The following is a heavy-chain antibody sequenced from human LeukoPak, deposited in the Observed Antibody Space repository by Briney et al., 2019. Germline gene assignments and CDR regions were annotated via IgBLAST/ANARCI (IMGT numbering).Heavy chain of an antibody. D-gene: IGHD6-19*01. CDR1: GVSISSYY. CDR2: IYYSGST. Sequence: SETQSLTCTVSGVSISSYYWSWIRQPPGKGLEWIGYIYYSGSTNYNPALKSRVTISVDTSKNKFSLKLKSVAAADTAVYYCARVIAVAGAFNAFDIWGQGTVVTVSS. V-gene: IGHV4-59*01. J-gene: IGHJ3*02. CDR3: ARVIAVAGAFNAFDI.